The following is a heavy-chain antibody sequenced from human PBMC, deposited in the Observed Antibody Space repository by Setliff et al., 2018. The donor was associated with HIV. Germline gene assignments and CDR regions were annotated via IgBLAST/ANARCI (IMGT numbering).Heavy chain of an antibody. J-gene: IGHJ4*02. D-gene: IGHD2-8*01. Sequence: EESLKISCKGSGYRFTSHWIAWVRQMPGKGLEWMGIIYPGDSETRYSPSFQGQVTFSADKTVSTAYLQWSSPKASDTAMYYCARLKDVVLMVNDFWGQGTLVTVSS. V-gene: IGHV5-51*01. CDR2: IYPGDSET. CDR3: ARLKDVVLMVNDF. CDR1: GYRFTSHW.